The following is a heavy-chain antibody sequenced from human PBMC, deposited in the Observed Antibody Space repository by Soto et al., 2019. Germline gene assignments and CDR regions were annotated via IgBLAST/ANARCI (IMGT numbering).Heavy chain of an antibody. CDR1: GGSISYNSYD. Sequence: PSETLSLTCSVSGGSISYNSYDWGWIRQPPGEGLEWIGGIFYTGTTYYSPSLKDRVTMSMDTSKNSFSVNLTSVTAADTAVYFCARLVVVAPVANVWGQGTLVTVSS. V-gene: IGHV4-39*02. CDR2: IFYTGTT. CDR3: ARLVVVAPVANV. D-gene: IGHD2-2*01. J-gene: IGHJ4*02.